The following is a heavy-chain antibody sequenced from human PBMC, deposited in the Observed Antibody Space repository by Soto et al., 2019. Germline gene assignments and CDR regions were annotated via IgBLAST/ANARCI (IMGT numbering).Heavy chain of an antibody. CDR1: GFSLSTSGVG. CDR3: ARSDTAMVRNFDY. J-gene: IGHJ4*02. V-gene: IGHV2-5*02. D-gene: IGHD5-18*01. Sequence: QITLKESGPTLVKPTQTLTLTCTFSGFSLSTSGVGVGWIRQPPGKALEWLALVYWDDDKRYSASLKSRLTITQDPPKTQAVLTMPNMDTVDTPTYYCARSDTAMVRNFDYWGQGTLVTVSS. CDR2: VYWDDDK.